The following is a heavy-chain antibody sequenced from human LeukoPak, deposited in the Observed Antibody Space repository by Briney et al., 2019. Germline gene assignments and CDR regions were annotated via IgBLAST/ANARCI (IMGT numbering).Heavy chain of an antibody. D-gene: IGHD3-9*01. CDR1: GFTFSSYA. Sequence: PGGSLRLSCAASGFTFSSYAMSWVRQAPGKGLEWVSAISGSGGSTYYADSVKGRFTISRDNSKNTLYLQMNSLRAEDTAVYYCAKGEGDILTGPRFDPWGQGTLVTVSS. CDR3: AKGEGDILTGPRFDP. J-gene: IGHJ5*02. CDR2: ISGSGGST. V-gene: IGHV3-23*01.